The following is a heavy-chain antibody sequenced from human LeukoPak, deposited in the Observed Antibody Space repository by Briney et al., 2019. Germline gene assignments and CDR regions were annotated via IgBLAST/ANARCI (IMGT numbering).Heavy chain of an antibody. J-gene: IGHJ6*03. CDR3: ARGGDTAMVTSYYYMDV. V-gene: IGHV4-39*07. D-gene: IGHD5-18*01. Sequence: PSETLSLSCIVSGGSISSSNSYWGWIRQPPGKGLEWIGSIYYSGSTYYNPSLKSRVTISVDTSKNQFSLKLSSVTAADTAVYYCARGGDTAMVTSYYYMDVWGKGTTVTVSS. CDR2: IYYSGST. CDR1: GGSISSSNSY.